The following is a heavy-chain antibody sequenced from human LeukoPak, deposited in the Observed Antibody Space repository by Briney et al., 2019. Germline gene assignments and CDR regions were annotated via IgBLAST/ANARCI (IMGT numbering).Heavy chain of an antibody. Sequence: SETLSLTCTVSGGSISSSTYYWGWIRQPPGKGLEWIGSIYYSGSTYYNPSLKSRVTISVDTSKNQFSLKLSSVTAADTAVYYCARQGHSSSWYRWIDYWGQGTLVTVSS. CDR1: GGSISSSTYY. CDR3: ARQGHSSSWYRWIDY. D-gene: IGHD6-13*01. J-gene: IGHJ4*02. V-gene: IGHV4-39*01. CDR2: IYYSGST.